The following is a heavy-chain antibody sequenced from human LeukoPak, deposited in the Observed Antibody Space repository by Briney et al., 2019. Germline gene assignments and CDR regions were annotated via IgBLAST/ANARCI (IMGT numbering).Heavy chain of an antibody. J-gene: IGHJ5*02. CDR1: GFTFNTYW. Sequence: GGSLRLSCAASGFTFNTYWMSWVRQVPGKGLEWVASIKQDGSEKYYVDSVKGRFTISRDNAKNTLYLQMNSLRAEDTAVYYCAKVPYYDILTGYWNWFDPWGQGTLVTVSS. D-gene: IGHD3-9*01. V-gene: IGHV3-7*03. CDR2: IKQDGSEK. CDR3: AKVPYYDILTGYWNWFDP.